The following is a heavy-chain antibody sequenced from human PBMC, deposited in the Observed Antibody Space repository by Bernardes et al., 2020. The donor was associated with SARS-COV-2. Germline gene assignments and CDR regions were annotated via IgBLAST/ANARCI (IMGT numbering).Heavy chain of an antibody. CDR3: VQSWPAFWVH. D-gene: IGHD1-1*01. CDR2: IGGGTGET. Sequence: GSLRLSCVASGFTFRTSPMSWVRQVTGKGLEWVAGIGGGTGETYHADSVKGRFTISRDDSKNTLYLQMNSLRVEDTALYYCVQSWPAFWVHWGQGTLVTVSS. J-gene: IGHJ4*02. CDR1: GFTFRTSP. V-gene: IGHV3-23*01.